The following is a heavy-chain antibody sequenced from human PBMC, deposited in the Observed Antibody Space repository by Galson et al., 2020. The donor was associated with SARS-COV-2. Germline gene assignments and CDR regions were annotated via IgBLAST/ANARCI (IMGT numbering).Heavy chain of an antibody. CDR3: AKGPAHNYYGSGSYYGDYYYYYMDV. CDR2: IWSDGSNK. J-gene: IGHJ6*03. CDR1: GFTFSTYG. D-gene: IGHD3-10*01. Sequence: GESLKISCAASGFTFSTYGMHWVRQAPGKGLEWVAVIWSDGSNKYYADSVKGRFTISRDNSKNTLYLQMNNLRAEDTAVYYCAKGPAHNYYGSGSYYGDYYYYYMDVWGKGTTVTVSS. V-gene: IGHV3-33*06.